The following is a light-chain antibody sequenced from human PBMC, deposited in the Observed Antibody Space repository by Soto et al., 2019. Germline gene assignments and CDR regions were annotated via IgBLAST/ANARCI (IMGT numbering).Light chain of an antibody. Sequence: EIVMTQSPATLSVSPGERATLSCRASQSVSSNLAWYQQKPGQAPRLLIYGASTRAIGILARFSGSGSGTECSLTISSLQSEDFAVYYCQQYNNWPPWTFGQGTKVEIK. V-gene: IGKV3-15*01. J-gene: IGKJ1*01. CDR1: QSVSSN. CDR2: GAS. CDR3: QQYNNWPPWT.